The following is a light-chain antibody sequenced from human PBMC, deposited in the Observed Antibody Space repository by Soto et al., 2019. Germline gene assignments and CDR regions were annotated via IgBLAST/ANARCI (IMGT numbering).Light chain of an antibody. Sequence: QSVLTQSPSASASLGASVNLTCTLSSGHSTFAIAWHQLRPEKGPRYLMKLSSDGRHFKGDGIPERFSGSSSGSERFLTISSLQSDDEAEYYCQTWGSGTWVFGGGTKLTVL. V-gene: IGLV4-69*01. CDR2: LSSDGRH. J-gene: IGLJ3*02. CDR1: SGHSTFA. CDR3: QTWGSGTWV.